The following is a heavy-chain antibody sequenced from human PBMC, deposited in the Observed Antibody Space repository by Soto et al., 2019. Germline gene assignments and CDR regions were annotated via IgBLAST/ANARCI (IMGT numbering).Heavy chain of an antibody. V-gene: IGHV4-30-2*01. Sequence: SETLSLTCAVSGGSISSGGYSWSWIRQPPGKGLEWIGYIYHSGSTYYNPSLKSRVTISVDRSKNQFSLKLSSVTAADTAVYYCATTSYYYDSSGYSIPYYFDYWGQGTLVTVSS. CDR2: IYHSGST. D-gene: IGHD3-22*01. CDR3: ATTSYYYDSSGYSIPYYFDY. J-gene: IGHJ4*02. CDR1: GGSISSGGYS.